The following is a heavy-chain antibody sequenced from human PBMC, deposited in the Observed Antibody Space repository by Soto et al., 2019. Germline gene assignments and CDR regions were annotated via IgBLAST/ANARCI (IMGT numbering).Heavy chain of an antibody. V-gene: IGHV3-33*01. J-gene: IGHJ6*02. CDR3: ARGQPPVVPAAIFGSSHYGMDV. Sequence: QVQLVESGGGVVQPGRSLRLSCAASGFTFSSYGMHWVRQAPGKGLEWVAVIWCDGSNKYYADSVKGRFTIFRDNSKNTLYLQMNSLRAEDTAVYYCARGQPPVVPAAIFGSSHYGMDVWGQGPTVTVSS. CDR1: GFTFSSYG. CDR2: IWCDGSNK. D-gene: IGHD2-2*01.